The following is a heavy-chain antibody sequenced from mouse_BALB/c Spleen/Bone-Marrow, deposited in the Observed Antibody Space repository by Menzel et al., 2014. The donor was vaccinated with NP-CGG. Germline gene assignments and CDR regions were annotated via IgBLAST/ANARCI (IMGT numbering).Heavy chain of an antibody. D-gene: IGHD1-1*01. CDR2: INSDGGST. CDR3: ARQGDYGSSWFAY. V-gene: IGHV5-2*01. Sequence: VQLKESGGGLVQPGESLKLSCESNEYEFPSHDMSWVRKTPEKRLEMVAAINSDGGSTFYPDTMERRFIISRDNTKKTLYLQMSSLRSEDTALYYCARQGDYGSSWFAYWGQGTLVTVSA. J-gene: IGHJ3*01. CDR1: EYEFPSHD.